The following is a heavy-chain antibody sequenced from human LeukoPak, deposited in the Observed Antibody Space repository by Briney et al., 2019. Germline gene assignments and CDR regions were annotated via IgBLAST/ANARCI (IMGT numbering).Heavy chain of an antibody. J-gene: IGHJ4*02. CDR2: ISSSSSYI. D-gene: IGHD5-12*01. V-gene: IGHV3-21*01. Sequence: GGSLRLSCAASGFTFSSYSMNWVRQAPGKGLEWISSISSSSSYIYYADSVKGRFTISRDNAKNSLYLQMNSLRAEDTAVYYCARDVDIVATIVADYWGQGTLVTVSS. CDR1: GFTFSSYS. CDR3: ARDVDIVATIVADY.